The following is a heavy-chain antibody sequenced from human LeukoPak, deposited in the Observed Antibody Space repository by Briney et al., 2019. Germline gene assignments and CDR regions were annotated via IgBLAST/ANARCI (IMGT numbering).Heavy chain of an antibody. D-gene: IGHD1-26*01. Sequence: SSETLSLTCAVYGGSFSGYYWSWIRQPPGKGLEWIGEINHSGSTNYNPSLKSRVTISVDTSKNQFSLKLSSVTAADTAVYYCAGRIVGATRVVDYWGQGTLVTVSS. CDR1: GGSFSGYY. V-gene: IGHV4-34*01. CDR2: INHSGST. J-gene: IGHJ4*02. CDR3: AGRIVGATRVVDY.